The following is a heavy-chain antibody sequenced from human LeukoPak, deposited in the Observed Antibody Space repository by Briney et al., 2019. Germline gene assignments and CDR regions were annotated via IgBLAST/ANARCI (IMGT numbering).Heavy chain of an antibody. V-gene: IGHV4-39*07. J-gene: IGHJ3*02. Sequence: SETLSLTCTVSGGSIGSSRYYWGWIRQPPGKGLEWIGSIDYSGSTYYNPSLKSRVTMSVDTSKNQFSLKLSSVTAADTAFYYCARANYYDTSGYRRGAFDIWGQGTMVTVSS. CDR3: ARANYYDTSGYRRGAFDI. CDR2: IDYSGST. D-gene: IGHD3-22*01. CDR1: GGSIGSSRYY.